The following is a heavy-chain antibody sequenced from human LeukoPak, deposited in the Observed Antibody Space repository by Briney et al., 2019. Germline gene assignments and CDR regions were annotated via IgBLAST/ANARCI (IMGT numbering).Heavy chain of an antibody. D-gene: IGHD1-26*01. Sequence: PGGSLRLSCAASGLTFSSYSMRWVRQAPGKGPVWVSRINGSGSSTYYADSVKGRFTISRDNSKNTLYLQMNSLRAEDTAVYYCECDPKEGGTYWNYFDYWGQGALVTVSP. CDR1: GLTFSSYS. V-gene: IGHV3-74*01. J-gene: IGHJ4*02. CDR2: INGSGSST. CDR3: ECDPKEGGTYWNYFDY.